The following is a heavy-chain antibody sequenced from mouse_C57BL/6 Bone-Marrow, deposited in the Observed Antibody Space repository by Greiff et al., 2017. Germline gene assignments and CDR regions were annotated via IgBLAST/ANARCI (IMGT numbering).Heavy chain of an antibody. CDR1: GYTFTSYW. J-gene: IGHJ4*01. V-gene: IGHV1-50*01. D-gene: IGHD1-1*01. CDR2: IDPSDSYT. Sequence: VQLQQPGAELVKPGASVTLSCKASGYTFTSYWMQWVKQRPGQGLEWIGEIDPSDSYTNYNQKFKGKATLTVDTSSSTAYMQLSSLTSEDSAVYYCARSFITTVVATDAMDYWGQGTSVTVSS. CDR3: ARSFITTVVATDAMDY.